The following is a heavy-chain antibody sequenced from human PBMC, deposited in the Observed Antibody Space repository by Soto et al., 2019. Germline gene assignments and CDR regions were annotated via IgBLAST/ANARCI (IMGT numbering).Heavy chain of an antibody. V-gene: IGHV4-61*01. Sequence: PSETLSLTXTVSGGSVSSGSYYWTWIRQSPGKGLEWMGYILPSGSTDYNPSLKSRVTISVDASKNEFSLKLRSVTAADTAVYYCARQWIAPAQYYFDYWGQGMLGTVSS. CDR3: ARQWIAPAQYYFDY. D-gene: IGHD5-12*01. CDR1: GGSVSSGSYY. J-gene: IGHJ4*02. CDR2: ILPSGST.